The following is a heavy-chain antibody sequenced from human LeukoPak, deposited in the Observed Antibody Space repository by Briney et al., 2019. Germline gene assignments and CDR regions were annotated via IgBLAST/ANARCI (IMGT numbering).Heavy chain of an antibody. D-gene: IGHD4-17*01. CDR3: ATRGHDNCDLDFDY. V-gene: IGHV3-7*01. CDR2: IKQDGSEK. Sequence: GGSLRLSCAASGFTFSSYWMSWVRQAPGKGLEWVANIKQDGSEKYYVDSVKGRFTISRDNAKNSLYLQMNSLRAEDTAVYYCATRGHDNCDLDFDYWGQGTLVTVSS. J-gene: IGHJ4*02. CDR1: GFTFSSYW.